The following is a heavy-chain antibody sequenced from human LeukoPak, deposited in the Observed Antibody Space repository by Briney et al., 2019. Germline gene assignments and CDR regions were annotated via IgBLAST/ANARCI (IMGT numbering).Heavy chain of an antibody. CDR2: INPNSGGT. CDR3: AHGSSYSSSVYFDY. CDR1: GYTFTGYY. J-gene: IGHJ4*02. V-gene: IGHV1-2*02. Sequence: ASVKVSCKASGYTFTGYYMHWVRQAPGQGLEWMGWINPNSGGTNYAQKFQGRVTMTRDTSISTAYMELSRLRSDDTAVYYCAHGSSYSSSVYFDYWGQGTLVTVSS. D-gene: IGHD6-6*01.